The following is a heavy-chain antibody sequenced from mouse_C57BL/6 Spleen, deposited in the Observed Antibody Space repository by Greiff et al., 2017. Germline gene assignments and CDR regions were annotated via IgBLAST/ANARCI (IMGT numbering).Heavy chain of an antibody. Sequence: VQLQQSGPGLVKPSQSLSLTCSVTGYSITSGYYWNWIRQFPGNKLEWMGYISYDGSNNYNPSLKNRISITRDTSKNQFFLKLNSVTTEDTATYYCASLYGYDGYFDVWGTGTTVTVSS. CDR2: ISYDGSN. CDR1: GYSITSGYY. D-gene: IGHD2-2*01. J-gene: IGHJ1*03. V-gene: IGHV3-6*01. CDR3: ASLYGYDGYFDV.